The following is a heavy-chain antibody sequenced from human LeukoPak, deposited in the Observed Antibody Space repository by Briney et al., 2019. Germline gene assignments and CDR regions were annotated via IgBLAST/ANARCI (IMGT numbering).Heavy chain of an antibody. J-gene: IGHJ4*02. CDR2: ITGSGVTT. D-gene: IGHD3-22*01. Sequence: GGSLRLSCAASGFAFSNYSINWVRQAPGKGLEWVSGITGSGVTTYYADSVKGRFTISRDNSKNTLYLQMNSLRAEDTAVYYCAKGSYDSSGFLEGGHQDYWGQGTLVTVSS. V-gene: IGHV3-23*01. CDR3: AKGSYDSSGFLEGGHQDY. CDR1: GFAFSNYS.